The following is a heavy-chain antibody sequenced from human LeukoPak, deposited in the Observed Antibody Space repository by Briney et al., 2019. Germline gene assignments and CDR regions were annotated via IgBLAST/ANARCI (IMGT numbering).Heavy chain of an antibody. Sequence: SVKVSCKASGGTFSSYAISWVRQAPGQGLEWMGRIIPILGIANYAQKFQGRVTITADKSTSTAYMELSSLRSEDTAVYYCARSVVPAPMDVWGQGTTVTVSS. V-gene: IGHV1-69*04. CDR1: GGTFSSYA. CDR2: IIPILGIA. D-gene: IGHD2-2*01. CDR3: ARSVVPAPMDV. J-gene: IGHJ6*02.